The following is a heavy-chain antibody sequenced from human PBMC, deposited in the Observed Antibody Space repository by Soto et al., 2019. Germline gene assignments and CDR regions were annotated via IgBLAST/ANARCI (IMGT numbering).Heavy chain of an antibody. CDR3: ARSQTGGVVAARQWFDP. Sequence: SETLSLTCTVSGGSISSYYWSWIRQPPGKGLEWIGYIYYSGSTNYNPSLKSRVTISVDTSKNQFSLKLSSVTAADTAVYYCARSQTGGVVAARQWFDPWGQGTLVTVSS. V-gene: IGHV4-59*01. J-gene: IGHJ5*02. CDR2: IYYSGST. D-gene: IGHD2-15*01. CDR1: GGSISSYY.